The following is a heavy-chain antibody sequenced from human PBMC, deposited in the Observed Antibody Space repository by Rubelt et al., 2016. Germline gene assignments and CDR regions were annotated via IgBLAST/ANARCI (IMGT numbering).Heavy chain of an antibody. CDR3: AKGMGI. D-gene: IGHD1-26*01. Sequence: QVQLVQSGAEVTKPGASVKVSCKASGYTFTSYDINWVRQAPGQGLEWMGWINPNSGGTKYSQKFQGRVTRTRGTASRTAEMWWGGSGSDERPADYGAKGMGIWGQGTLVTVSS. CDR2: INPNSGGT. CDR1: GYTFTSYD. V-gene: IGHV1-2*02. J-gene: IGHJ4*02.